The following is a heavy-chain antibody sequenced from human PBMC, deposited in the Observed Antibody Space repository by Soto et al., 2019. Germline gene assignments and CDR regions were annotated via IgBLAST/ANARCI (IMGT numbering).Heavy chain of an antibody. D-gene: IGHD2-2*02. V-gene: IGHV4-34*01. J-gene: IGHJ6*02. CDR2: INHSGST. CDR1: GGSFSGYY. CDR3: ARGDLYCSSTSCYTGYYYGMDV. Sequence: SETLSLTCAVYGGSFSGYYWSWIRQPPGKGLEWIGEINHSGSTNYNPSLKSRVTISVDTSKNQFSLKLSSVTAADTAVYYCARGDLYCSSTSCYTGYYYGMDVWGQGTTVTVSS.